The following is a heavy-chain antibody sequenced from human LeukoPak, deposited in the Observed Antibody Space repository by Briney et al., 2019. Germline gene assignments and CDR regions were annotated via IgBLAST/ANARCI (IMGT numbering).Heavy chain of an antibody. CDR2: IYYSGST. CDR3: ARGLNGDYETSGMDV. J-gene: IGHJ6*02. CDR1: GGSISSSSYY. Sequence: SETLSLTCTVSGGSISSSSYYWGWIRQPPGKGLEWIGSIYYSGSTYYNPSLKSRVTISVDTSKNQFSLKLSSVTAADTAMYYCARGLNGDYETSGMDVWGQGTTVTVSS. V-gene: IGHV4-39*07. D-gene: IGHD4-17*01.